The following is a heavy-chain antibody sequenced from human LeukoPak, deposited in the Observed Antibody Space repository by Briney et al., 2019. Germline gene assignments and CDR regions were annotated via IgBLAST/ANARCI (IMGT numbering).Heavy chain of an antibody. V-gene: IGHV3-23*01. D-gene: IGHD2-15*01. Sequence: GGSLRLSCAASGFTFSSYAMNWVRQAPGRGLEWVSVISGGGTSTYYADSAKGRFTISRDNSKNTLYLQMNSLRAEDTAVYYCAKGPGIVVIPANYFNYWGQGTLVTVSS. J-gene: IGHJ4*02. CDR2: ISGGGTST. CDR3: AKGPGIVVIPANYFNY. CDR1: GFTFSSYA.